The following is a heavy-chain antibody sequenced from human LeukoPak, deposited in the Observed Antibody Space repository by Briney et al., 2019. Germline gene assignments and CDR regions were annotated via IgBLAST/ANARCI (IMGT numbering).Heavy chain of an antibody. CDR1: GFTISGYE. J-gene: IGHJ4*02. Sequence: PGGSLRLSCTASGFTISGYEMNWVRQAPGKGLEWVSYISSGGSTTYYADSVKGRFTISRDNARNSLYLQMNSLRAEDTAVYYCARDYYDSSGFSNGVIDHWGQGTLVTVSS. CDR3: ARDYYDSSGFSNGVIDH. D-gene: IGHD3-22*01. CDR2: ISSGGSTT. V-gene: IGHV3-48*03.